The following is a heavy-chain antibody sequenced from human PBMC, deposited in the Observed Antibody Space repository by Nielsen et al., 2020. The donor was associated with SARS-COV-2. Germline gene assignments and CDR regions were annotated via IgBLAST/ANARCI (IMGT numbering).Heavy chain of an antibody. CDR1: GFTFDDYA. V-gene: IGHV3-9*01. Sequence: SLKISCAASGFTFDDYAMHWVRQAPGKGLEWVSGISWNSGSIGYADSVKGRFTISRDNAKNSLYLQMNSLRAEDTALYYCAKDIGSSDGMDVWGQGTTVTVSS. J-gene: IGHJ6*02. CDR3: AKDIGSSDGMDV. D-gene: IGHD2-15*01. CDR2: ISWNSGSI.